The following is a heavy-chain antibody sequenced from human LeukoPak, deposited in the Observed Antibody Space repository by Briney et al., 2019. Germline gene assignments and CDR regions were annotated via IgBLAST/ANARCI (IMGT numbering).Heavy chain of an antibody. CDR1: GYTFTTYD. CDR3: ARIDYSNAFDI. V-gene: IGHV1-8*03. D-gene: IGHD4-11*01. J-gene: IGHJ3*02. CDR2: MNPNSGNT. Sequence: ASVKVSCKASGYTFTTYDINWVRQATGQGLEWLGWMNPNSGNTGCAQKFQGRVTITRNTSISTAYMELSSLRSEDTAVYYCARIDYSNAFDIWGQGTMVTVSS.